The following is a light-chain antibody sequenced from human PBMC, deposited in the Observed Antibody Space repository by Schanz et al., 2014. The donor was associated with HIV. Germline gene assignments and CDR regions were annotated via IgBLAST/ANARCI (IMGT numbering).Light chain of an antibody. CDR2: NND. Sequence: QSVLTQPPSVSGTPGQSVTISCSGSTSTLERTPVDWYQHLPGTAPRLLIRNNDVRPSGVPDRFSGSKSGNTASLTVSGLQAEDEADYYCSSYAGSNILWLFGGGTKLTVL. V-gene: IGLV1-44*01. CDR1: TSTLERTP. CDR3: SSYAGSNILWL. J-gene: IGLJ3*02.